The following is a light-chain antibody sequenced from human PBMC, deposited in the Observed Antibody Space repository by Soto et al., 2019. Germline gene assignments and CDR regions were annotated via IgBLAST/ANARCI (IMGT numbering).Light chain of an antibody. J-gene: IGLJ2*01. V-gene: IGLV1-36*01. Sequence: QPVLTQPPSVSGAPRQRVTISCSGGSSNIGNNAVNWYQHLPGKAPKVLIYYDELLPSGVSDRFSGSKSGTSASLAISGLQSEDEADYYCCSYAGGSTLAFGGGTKLTVL. CDR1: SSNIGNNA. CDR3: CSYAGGSTLA. CDR2: YDE.